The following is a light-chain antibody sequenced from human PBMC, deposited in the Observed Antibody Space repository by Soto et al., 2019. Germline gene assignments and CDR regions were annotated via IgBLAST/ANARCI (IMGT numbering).Light chain of an antibody. Sequence: EIVMTQSPGTLSLSPGERATLSCRASQSVSSYLAWYQQTPGQTPRLLIYAASSRATGIPDRFSGSGSGTDFSLTISRLEAEDFAVYYCQQYGSSPRTFGQGTKVDIK. CDR1: QSVSSY. J-gene: IGKJ1*01. CDR2: AAS. V-gene: IGKV3-20*01. CDR3: QQYGSSPRT.